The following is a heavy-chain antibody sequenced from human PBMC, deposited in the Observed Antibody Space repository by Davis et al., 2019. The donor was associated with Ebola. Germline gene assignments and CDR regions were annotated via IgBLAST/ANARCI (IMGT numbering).Heavy chain of an antibody. CDR1: GYTFTSYF. CDR3: ARDGYYYDSSGYYLYYFDY. J-gene: IGHJ4*02. CDR2: INPSGGST. V-gene: IGHV1-46*01. Sequence: AASVKVSCKASGYTFTSYFIHWVRQAPGQGLEWMGIINPSGGSTSYAQKFQGRVTMTRDTSTSTVYMELSSLRSEDTAVYYCARDGYYYDSSGYYLYYFDYWGQGTLVTVSS. D-gene: IGHD3-22*01.